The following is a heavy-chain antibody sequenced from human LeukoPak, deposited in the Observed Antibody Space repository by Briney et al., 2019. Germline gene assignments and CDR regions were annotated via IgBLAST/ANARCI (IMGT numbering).Heavy chain of an antibody. CDR3: ARAGYYDYVWGSYRYSLNFDY. V-gene: IGHV4-34*01. Sequence: SETLSLTCAVYGGSFSGYYWSWIRQPPGKGLEWIGEINHSGSTNYNPSLKSRVTISVDTSKNQFSLKLSSVTAADTAVYYCARAGYYDYVWGSYRYSLNFDYWGQGTLVTVSS. CDR2: INHSGST. D-gene: IGHD3-16*02. J-gene: IGHJ4*02. CDR1: GGSFSGYY.